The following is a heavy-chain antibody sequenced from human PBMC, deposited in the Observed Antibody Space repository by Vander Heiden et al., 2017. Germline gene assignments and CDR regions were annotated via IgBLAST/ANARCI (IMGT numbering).Heavy chain of an antibody. CDR2: IIPIFGTA. CDR1: GGTFSSYA. CDR3: ARDTTTVTIDQWVQMRKRDYYGMDV. D-gene: IGHD4-17*01. Sequence: QVQLVQSGAEVKKPGSSVKVSCKASGGTFSSYAISWVRQAPGQGLEWMGGIIPIFGTANYAQKFQGRVTITADESTSTAYMELSSLRSEETAVYYCARDTTTVTIDQWVQMRKRDYYGMDVWGQGTTVTVSS. J-gene: IGHJ6*02. V-gene: IGHV1-69*01.